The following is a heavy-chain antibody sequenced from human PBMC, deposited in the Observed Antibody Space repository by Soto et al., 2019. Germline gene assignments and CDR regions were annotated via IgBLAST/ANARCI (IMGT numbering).Heavy chain of an antibody. CDR2: IHPGDSET. J-gene: IGHJ6*02. Sequence: GESLKISCKGSGYSFTSYYIAWVRQMPGQGLEWMGIIHPGDSETRYSPSFQGNVIISADKSISSAYLQWSSLEAADTAMYYCARQRITRVRGVSSSGLDVWGQGTTVTVSS. V-gene: IGHV5-51*01. CDR3: ARQRITRVRGVSSSGLDV. CDR1: GYSFTSYY. D-gene: IGHD3-10*01.